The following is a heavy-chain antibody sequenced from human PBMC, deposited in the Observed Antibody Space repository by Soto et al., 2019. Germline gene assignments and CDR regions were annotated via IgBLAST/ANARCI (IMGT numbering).Heavy chain of an antibody. CDR3: ARDRGSYSLDH. V-gene: IGHV1-18*01. D-gene: IGHD1-26*01. CDR2: ISANNGNT. J-gene: IGHJ4*02. CDR1: GYTFTSYG. Sequence: QVQLVQSGAEVKKPGASVKVSCKASGYTFTSYGISWVRQAPGQGIEWMGWISANNGNTNYAQKLQGRVTMTTDTSTSTAYRELRSLRSDDTAVYYCARDRGSYSLDHWGQGSLVTFSS.